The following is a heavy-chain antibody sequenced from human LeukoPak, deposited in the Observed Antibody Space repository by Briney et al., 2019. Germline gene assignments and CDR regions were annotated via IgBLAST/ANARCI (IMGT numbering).Heavy chain of an antibody. CDR3: AREAITMVRGVLPDGMDV. J-gene: IGHJ6*02. Sequence: GGSLRLSCAASGFTFSSYSMNWVRQAPGKGLEWVSYISSSSSTIYYADSVKGRFTISRDNAKNSLYLQMNSLRAEDTAVYYCAREAITMVRGVLPDGMDVWGQGTTVTVSS. CDR1: GFTFSSYS. CDR2: ISSSSSTI. D-gene: IGHD3-10*01. V-gene: IGHV3-48*04.